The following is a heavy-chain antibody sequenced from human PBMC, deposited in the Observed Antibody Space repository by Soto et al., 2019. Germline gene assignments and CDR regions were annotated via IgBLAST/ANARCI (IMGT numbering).Heavy chain of an antibody. Sequence: GGSLRLSCAAFGLTLSTSSMNWVRQAPGRGLEWISYIRRHTSVTAYADSVKGRFTISRDSAKNSLYLQMDSLRVEDTAVYYCARQDGYSYGYYFDYWGQGTLVTVSS. CDR1: GLTLSTSS. CDR3: ARQDGYSYGYYFDY. V-gene: IGHV3-48*01. D-gene: IGHD5-18*01. J-gene: IGHJ4*02. CDR2: IRRHTSVT.